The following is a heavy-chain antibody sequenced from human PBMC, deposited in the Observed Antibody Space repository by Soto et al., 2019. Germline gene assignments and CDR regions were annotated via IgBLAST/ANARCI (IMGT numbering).Heavy chain of an antibody. CDR3: AKELSSMWYPLDY. CDR1: GFIFTDYA. J-gene: IGHJ4*02. CDR2: ISGSGGST. Sequence: EVQLLESGGGLVQPGGSLRLSCAASGFIFTDYAMSWVRQAPGRGLEWVSVISGSGGSTFYADSVKGRFTISSDSSKNTLYLQMNSLRVEDTAVYYCAKELSSMWYPLDYWGQGTLVTVSS. D-gene: IGHD6-13*01. V-gene: IGHV3-23*01.